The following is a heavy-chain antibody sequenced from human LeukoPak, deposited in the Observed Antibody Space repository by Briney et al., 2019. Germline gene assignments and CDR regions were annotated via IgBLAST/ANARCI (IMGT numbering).Heavy chain of an antibody. J-gene: IGHJ5*02. Sequence: PSETLSLTCTVSGGSISSSSYYWGWIRQPPGKGLEWIGSIYYSGSTYYNPSLRSRVTISVDTSKNQFSPKLSSVTAADTAVYYCASGKAPWFNPWGQGTLVTVSS. CDR1: GGSISSSSYY. CDR3: ASGKAPWFNP. V-gene: IGHV4-39*07. CDR2: IYYSGST.